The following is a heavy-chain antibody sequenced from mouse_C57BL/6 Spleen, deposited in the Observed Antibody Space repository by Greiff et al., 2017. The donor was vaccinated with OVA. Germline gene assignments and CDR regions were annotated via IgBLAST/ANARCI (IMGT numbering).Heavy chain of an antibody. CDR1: GYSITSGYY. CDR3: ARDEEFAY. Sequence: VQLQQSGPGLVKPSQSLSLTCSVTGYSITSGYYWNWIRQFPGNKLEWMGYISYDGSNNYNPSLKNRISITRDTSKNQFFLKLNSVTTEDTATYYCARDEEFAYWGQGTLVTVSA. J-gene: IGHJ3*01. CDR2: ISYDGSN. V-gene: IGHV3-6*01.